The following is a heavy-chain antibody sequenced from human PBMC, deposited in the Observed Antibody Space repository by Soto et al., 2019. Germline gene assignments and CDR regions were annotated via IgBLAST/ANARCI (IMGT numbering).Heavy chain of an antibody. D-gene: IGHD6-19*01. J-gene: IGHJ4*02. CDR2: IWYDGSEK. V-gene: IGHV3-33*01. CDR3: ARSLGGGWDLDY. Sequence: QVQLVESGGGVVQPGGSLRLSCAASGFSFSSYGMHWVRQAPGKGLEWVAVIWYDGSEKSYADSVKDRFTISRDNSRDTLYLQMNTLRAEDTAIYYCARSLGGGWDLDYWGQGTLVTVSS. CDR1: GFSFSSYG.